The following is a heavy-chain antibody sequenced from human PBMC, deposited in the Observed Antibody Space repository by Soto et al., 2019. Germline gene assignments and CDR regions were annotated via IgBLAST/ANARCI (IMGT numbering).Heavy chain of an antibody. V-gene: IGHV3-30-3*01. CDR2: ISYDGSNK. Sequence: VGSLRLSCAASGFTFSSYAMHWVRQAPGKGLEWVAVISYDGSNKYYADSVKGRFTISRDNSKNTLYLQMNSLRAEDTAVYYCASWSAFDIWGQGTMVTVSS. CDR3: ASWSAFDI. D-gene: IGHD3-3*01. J-gene: IGHJ3*02. CDR1: GFTFSSYA.